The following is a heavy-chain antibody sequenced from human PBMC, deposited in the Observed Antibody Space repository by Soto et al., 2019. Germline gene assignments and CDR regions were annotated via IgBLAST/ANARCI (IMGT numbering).Heavy chain of an antibody. CDR2: ISAYNGNT. CDR3: ARDRTYDRSEASIDY. J-gene: IGHJ4*02. CDR1: GYTFTSYG. Sequence: QVQLVQSGAEVKKPGASVKVSCKASGYTFTSYGISWVRQAPGQGLEWMGWISAYNGNTNYAQKLQGRVTMTTDTTTSTDNMELRRMRTEDTAVYYCARDRTYDRSEASIDYWGQGTLVTVSS. D-gene: IGHD3-22*01. V-gene: IGHV1-18*01.